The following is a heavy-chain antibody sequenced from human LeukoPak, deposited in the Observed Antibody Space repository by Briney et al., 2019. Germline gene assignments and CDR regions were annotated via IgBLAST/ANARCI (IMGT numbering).Heavy chain of an antibody. Sequence: SVKVSCKASGGTFSSYTISWVRQAPGQGLEWMGRIIPILGIANYAQKFQGRVTITADKSTSTAYMELSSLRSEDTAVYYCARGKNYGSGSYYKVRYYYYYMDVWGKGTTVTVSS. D-gene: IGHD3-10*01. CDR1: GGTFSSYT. CDR3: ARGKNYGSGSYYKVRYYYYYMDV. J-gene: IGHJ6*03. CDR2: IIPILGIA. V-gene: IGHV1-69*02.